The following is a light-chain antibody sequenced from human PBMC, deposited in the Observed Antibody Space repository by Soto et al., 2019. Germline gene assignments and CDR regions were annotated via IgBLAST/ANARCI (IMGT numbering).Light chain of an antibody. J-gene: IGKJ4*01. CDR3: QQLERYPST. CDR1: RDISNS. CDR2: GAS. Sequence: DIQMTQSPSSVSASVGDRLTITCRASRDISNSLAWYQQTPGKAPKLLLRGASSLHRGVPSRYSGSGSGTDFTLTVSSLQPEDFATYYCQQLERYPSTFGGGTKVDI. V-gene: IGKV1-12*02.